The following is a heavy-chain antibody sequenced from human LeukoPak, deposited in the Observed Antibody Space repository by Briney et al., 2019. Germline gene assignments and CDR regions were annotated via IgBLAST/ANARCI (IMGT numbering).Heavy chain of an antibody. Sequence: PGGSLRLSCAASGFTFSSYGMHWVRQAPGKGLEWVAVISYDGSNKYYADSVKGRFTISRDNSKNTLYLQMNSLRAEDTAVYYCAKEAYYDFKDWFDPWGQGTLVTVSS. V-gene: IGHV3-30*18. J-gene: IGHJ5*02. CDR3: AKEAYYDFKDWFDP. CDR2: ISYDGSNK. CDR1: GFTFSSYG. D-gene: IGHD3-3*01.